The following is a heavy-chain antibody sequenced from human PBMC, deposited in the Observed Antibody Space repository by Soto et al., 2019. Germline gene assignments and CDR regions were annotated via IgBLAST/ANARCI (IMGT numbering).Heavy chain of an antibody. CDR1: GGSISSGGYY. J-gene: IGHJ4*02. Sequence: PSETLSLTCTVSGGSISSGGYYWSWLRQHPGKGLEWIGYIYYSGSTYYNPSLKSRVTISVDTSKNQFSLKLSSVTAADTAVYYCASESGGYDFWSGYFDYWGQGTLVTVSS. D-gene: IGHD3-3*01. V-gene: IGHV4-31*03. CDR2: IYYSGST. CDR3: ASESGGYDFWSGYFDY.